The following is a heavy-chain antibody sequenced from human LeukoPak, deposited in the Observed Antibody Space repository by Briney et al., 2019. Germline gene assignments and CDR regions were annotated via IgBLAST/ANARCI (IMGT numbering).Heavy chain of an antibody. D-gene: IGHD3-10*01. V-gene: IGHV3-48*01. CDR2: ITSSGSTI. J-gene: IGHJ4*02. CDR1: GFIFSSYT. Sequence: PGGSLRLSCTASGFIFSSYTMNWVRQAPGKGLEWISYITSSGSTISCADSVRGRFTISRDNAKKSVYLQLSSLRAEDMAIYYCARGGVNYGFDSWGQGALVTVSS. CDR3: ARGGVNYGFDS.